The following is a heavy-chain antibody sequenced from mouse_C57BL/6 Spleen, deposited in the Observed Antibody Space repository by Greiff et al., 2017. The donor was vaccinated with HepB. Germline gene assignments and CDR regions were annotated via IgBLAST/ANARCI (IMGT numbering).Heavy chain of an antibody. CDR2: ISSGSSTI. J-gene: IGHJ2*01. D-gene: IGHD1-1*01. V-gene: IGHV5-17*01. CDR3: ASLFITTVVAHFDY. Sequence: EVQLVESGGGLVKPGGSLKLSCAASGFTFSDYGMHWVRQAPEKGLEWVAYISSGSSTIYYADTVKGRFTISRDNAKNTLFLQMTSLRSEDTAMYYCASLFITTVVAHFDYWGQGTTLTVSS. CDR1: GFTFSDYG.